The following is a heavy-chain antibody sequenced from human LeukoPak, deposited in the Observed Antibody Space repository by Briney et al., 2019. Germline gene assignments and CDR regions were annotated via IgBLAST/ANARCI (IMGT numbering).Heavy chain of an antibody. J-gene: IGHJ6*03. CDR3: ARAPSWNYNRYYYYYVDV. CDR1: GYTFTNFD. Sequence: ASVKVSCKTSGYTFTNFDINWVRQASGPGLEWMGWMNPNSGNTGYAQKFQGRVTISRNTSRSTAYMELSSLRSEDTAVYYCARAPSWNYNRYYYYYVDVWGRGTTVTVSS. V-gene: IGHV1-8*03. D-gene: IGHD1-7*01. CDR2: MNPNSGNT.